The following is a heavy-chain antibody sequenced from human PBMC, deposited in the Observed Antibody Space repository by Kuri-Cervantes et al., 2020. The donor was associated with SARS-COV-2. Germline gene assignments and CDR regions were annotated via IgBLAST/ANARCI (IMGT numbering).Heavy chain of an antibody. Sequence: GESLKISCAASGLTFSGYAVHWVRQAPGKGLEWVALISFDGSSEYYADSVKGRFNISRDTSKNTLYLQMKSLRPEDTAVYYCATEGGTYPGWFDPWGQGTLVTVSS. CDR2: ISFDGSSE. J-gene: IGHJ5*02. D-gene: IGHD1-26*01. CDR1: GLTFSGYA. CDR3: ATEGGTYPGWFDP. V-gene: IGHV3-30-3*01.